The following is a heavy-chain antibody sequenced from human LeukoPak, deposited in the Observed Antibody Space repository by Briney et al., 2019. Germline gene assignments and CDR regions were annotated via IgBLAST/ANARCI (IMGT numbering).Heavy chain of an antibody. CDR1: GFTFSSYA. CDR2: ISSGGGST. Sequence: PGGSLRLSCAASGFTFSSYAMSWVRQAPGKGLEWVSAISSGGGSTYYADSVKGRFTISRDNSKNTLYLQMNSLRAEDTAVYYCAKDRSIAVAGSDAFDIWGQGTMVTVSS. J-gene: IGHJ3*02. D-gene: IGHD6-19*01. CDR3: AKDRSIAVAGSDAFDI. V-gene: IGHV3-23*01.